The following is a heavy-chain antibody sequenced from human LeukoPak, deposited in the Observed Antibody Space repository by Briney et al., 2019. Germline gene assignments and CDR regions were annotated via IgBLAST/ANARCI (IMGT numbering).Heavy chain of an antibody. CDR3: ARDYYDSSGYYYGAN. V-gene: IGHV3-11*01. J-gene: IGHJ4*02. CDR1: GFTFSDYY. Sequence: GGSLRLSCAASGFTFSDYYMSWIRQAPGKGLEWVSYISSSGSTIYYADSVKGRFTISRDNAKNSLYLQMNSLRAEDTAVYYCARDYYDSSGYYYGANWGQGILVTVSS. CDR2: ISSSGSTI. D-gene: IGHD3-22*01.